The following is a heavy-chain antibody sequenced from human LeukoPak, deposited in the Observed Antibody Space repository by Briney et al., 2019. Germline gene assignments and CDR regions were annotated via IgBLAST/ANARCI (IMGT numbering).Heavy chain of an antibody. CDR1: GGSFSGYY. V-gene: IGHV4-34*01. Sequence: SETLSLTCAVYGGSFSGYYWSWIRQPPGKGLEWIGEINHSGSTNYTPSLKSRVTISVDTSKNQFSLKLSSVTAADTAVYYCARDQSRLLPALDYWGQGTLVTVSS. CDR2: INHSGST. J-gene: IGHJ4*02. CDR3: ARDQSRLLPALDY. D-gene: IGHD3-22*01.